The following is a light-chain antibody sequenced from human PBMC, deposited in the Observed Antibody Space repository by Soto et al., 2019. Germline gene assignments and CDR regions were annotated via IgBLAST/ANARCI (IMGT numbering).Light chain of an antibody. V-gene: IGLV2-8*01. J-gene: IGLJ2*01. CDR2: DVS. CDR3: SSYAGNYNVI. Sequence: QSVLTQPPSASGSPGQSVTISCTGTSSDVGGYIYVSWYRLHPGKVPKLLIYDVSKRPSGVPDRFSGSKSGNTASLTVSGLQAEDEADYYCSSYAGNYNVIFGGGTKLTVL. CDR1: SSDVGGYIY.